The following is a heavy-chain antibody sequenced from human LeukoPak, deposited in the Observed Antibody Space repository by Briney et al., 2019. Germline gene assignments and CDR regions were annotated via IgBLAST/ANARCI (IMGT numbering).Heavy chain of an antibody. CDR2: IYYSGST. Sequence: SETLSLTCTVSGGSISSYYWSWIRQPPGKGLEWIGYIYYSGSTNYNPSLKSRVTISVDTSKSVDTSKNQFSLKLSSVTAADTAVYYCARVFLGYCSSTSCYTLGYWGQGTLVTVSS. V-gene: IGHV4-59*08. CDR3: ARVFLGYCSSTSCYTLGY. D-gene: IGHD2-2*02. CDR1: GGSISSYY. J-gene: IGHJ4*02.